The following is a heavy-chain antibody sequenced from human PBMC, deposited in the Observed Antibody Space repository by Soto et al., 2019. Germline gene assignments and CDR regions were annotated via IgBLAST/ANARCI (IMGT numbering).Heavy chain of an antibody. Sequence: LSLTCTVSGGSISSYYWSWIRQPAGKGLEWIGRIYTSGSTNYNPSLKSRVTMSVDTSKNQFSLKLSSVTAADTAVYYCARDGYGSGSYEPYYYYGMDVWGQGTTVTVSS. CDR2: IYTSGST. V-gene: IGHV4-4*07. CDR1: GGSISSYY. J-gene: IGHJ6*02. CDR3: ARDGYGSGSYEPYYYYGMDV. D-gene: IGHD3-10*01.